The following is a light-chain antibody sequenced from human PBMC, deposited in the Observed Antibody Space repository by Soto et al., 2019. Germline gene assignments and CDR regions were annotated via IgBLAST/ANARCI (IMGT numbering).Light chain of an antibody. V-gene: IGLV2-11*01. CDR2: DVN. CDR1: NNDVGFYNY. CDR3: NSYAGGLVL. Sequence: QSALTQPRSVSGSPGQSVTISCTGTNNDVGFYNYVSWYQQQLGKAPKLLIYDVNKRPSGVPPRFSGSKSANTASLTISGLQAADEADHYCNSYAGGLVLFGGGTKLTVL. J-gene: IGLJ2*01.